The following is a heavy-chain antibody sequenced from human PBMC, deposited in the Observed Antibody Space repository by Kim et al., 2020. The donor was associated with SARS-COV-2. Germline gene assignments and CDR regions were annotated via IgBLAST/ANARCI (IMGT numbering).Heavy chain of an antibody. CDR1: GGSISSYY. J-gene: IGHJ5*02. Sequence: SETLSLTCTVSGGSISSYYWSWIRQPPGKGLEWIGYIYYSGSTNYNPSLKSRVTISVDTSKNQFSLKLSSVTAADTAVYYCARELVEGWWRAAAGTNANRLYVADPANWFDPWGQGTLVTVSS. D-gene: IGHD6-13*01. CDR3: ARELVEGWWRAAAGTNANRLYVADPANWFDP. CDR2: IYYSGST. V-gene: IGHV4-59*01.